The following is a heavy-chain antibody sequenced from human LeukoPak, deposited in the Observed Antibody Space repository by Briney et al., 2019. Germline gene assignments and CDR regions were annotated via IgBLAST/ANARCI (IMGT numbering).Heavy chain of an antibody. CDR1: GYTFTSYG. CDR2: ISAYNGNT. D-gene: IGHD3-10*01. V-gene: IGHV1-18*01. J-gene: IGHJ6*03. Sequence: ASVKVSCKASGYTFTSYGISWVRQAPGQGLEWMGWISAYNGNTNYAQKLQGRVTMTTDTSTSTAYMELRSLRSHDTAVYYCARSPRGLWFGEYTYYYYYMDVWGKGTTVTVSS. CDR3: ARSPRGLWFGEYTYYYYYMDV.